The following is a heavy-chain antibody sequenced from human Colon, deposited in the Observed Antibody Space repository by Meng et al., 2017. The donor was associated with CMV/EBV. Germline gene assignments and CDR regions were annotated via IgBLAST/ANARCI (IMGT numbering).Heavy chain of an antibody. CDR1: GGSFSGYY. V-gene: IGHV4-34*03. CDR3: MNRAYSQGQDF. J-gene: IGHJ4*02. Sequence: SETLSLTCAVYGGSFSGYYWSWIRQPPGKGLEWIGEINHSGSTNYNPSLKSRVTISVDTSKNQSSLNVTSVTAADTAVYYCMNRAYSQGQDFWGQGMLVTVSS. CDR2: INHSGST. D-gene: IGHD5-12*01.